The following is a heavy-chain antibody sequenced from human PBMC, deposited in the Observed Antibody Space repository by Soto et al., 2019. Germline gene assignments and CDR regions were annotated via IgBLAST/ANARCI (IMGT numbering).Heavy chain of an antibody. J-gene: IGHJ6*02. D-gene: IGHD4-4*01. CDR2: IIPIFGTA. V-gene: IGHV1-69*13. CDR3: ASTMTTYYYYYGMDV. Sequence: SVKVSCKASGGTFSSYAISWVRQAPGQGLEWMGGIIPIFGTANYAQKFQGKVTITADESTSTAYMELSSLRSEDTAVYYCASTMTTYYYYYGMDVWGQGTTVTVSS. CDR1: GGTFSSYA.